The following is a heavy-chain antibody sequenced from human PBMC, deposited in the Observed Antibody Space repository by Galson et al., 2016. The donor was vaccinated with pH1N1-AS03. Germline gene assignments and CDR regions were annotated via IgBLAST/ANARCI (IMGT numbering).Heavy chain of an antibody. CDR2: MNPDSGNT. CDR3: ARGVVDCSGPACSGTLRFDP. D-gene: IGHD2-15*01. J-gene: IGHJ5*02. CDR1: GYTFTTYD. V-gene: IGHV1-8*03. Sequence: SCKASGYTFTTYDINWVRQAPGQGLEWMGWMNPDSGNTGYAPSFQGRVTITRDTSISTAYMELSSLRSEDTAVCYCARGVVDCSGPACSGTLRFDPWGQGTLVTVSS.